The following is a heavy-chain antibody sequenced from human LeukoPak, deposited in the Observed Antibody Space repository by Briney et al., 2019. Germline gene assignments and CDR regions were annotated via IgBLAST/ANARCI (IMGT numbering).Heavy chain of an antibody. Sequence: PSETLSLTRTVSGDPITNNHWSWLRQPPGKGLEWIGHISYTGSTNYNPSLKTRLTMSLDTSKNHFSLTLTSVTAADTALYYCARHVFSDGSPFDSWGQGSLVTVSS. CDR2: ISYTGST. V-gene: IGHV4-59*08. D-gene: IGHD3-10*01. J-gene: IGHJ4*02. CDR1: GDPITNNH. CDR3: ARHVFSDGSPFDS.